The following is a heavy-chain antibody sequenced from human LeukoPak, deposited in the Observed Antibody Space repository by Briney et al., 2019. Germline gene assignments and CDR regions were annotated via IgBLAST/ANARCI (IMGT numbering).Heavy chain of an antibody. J-gene: IGHJ5*02. CDR3: AGAPYCSGGSCYSYNWFDP. D-gene: IGHD2-15*01. CDR1: GFTVNSKQ. CDR2: LYSGGTT. V-gene: IGHV3-66*01. Sequence: GGSLRLSCAVTGFTVNSKQLTWVRQAPGKGLEWVSVLYSGGTTDYAESVRGRFTISRDSSKNTLYLQMNNLRVEDTAVHYCAGAPYCSGGSCYSYNWFDPWGQGTRVTVSS.